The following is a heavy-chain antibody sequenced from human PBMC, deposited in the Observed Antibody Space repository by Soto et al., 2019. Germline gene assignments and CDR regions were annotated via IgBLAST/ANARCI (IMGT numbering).Heavy chain of an antibody. J-gene: IGHJ6*02. CDR1: GFSLSNARMG. D-gene: IGHD2-21*01. CDR2: IFSNDEK. CDR3: ARFVDSTMDV. Sequence: QVTLKESGPVLVKPTETLTLTCTVSGFSLSNARMGVSWIRQPPGKALEWLAHIFSNDEKSYSTSLKSRLTISKDTSKSQVVLTMTNIDPVDTATYYCARFVDSTMDVWGQGTTVTVSS. V-gene: IGHV2-26*01.